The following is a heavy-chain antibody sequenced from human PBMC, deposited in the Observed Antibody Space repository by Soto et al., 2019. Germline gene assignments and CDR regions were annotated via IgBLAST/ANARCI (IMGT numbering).Heavy chain of an antibody. J-gene: IGHJ5*02. CDR3: ARTGEMYDYNNNGFCFDP. CDR1: GGSINSYY. V-gene: IGHV4-59*01. CDR2: IYYSGST. D-gene: IGHD3-22*01. Sequence: SETLSLTCTVSGGSINSYYWSWIRQPPGKGLEWIGYIYYSGSTYYNPSLKSRVTISVDTSKNQFSLKLSSVTAADTAVYYCARTGEMYDYNNNGFCFDPWGQGYLVTVAS.